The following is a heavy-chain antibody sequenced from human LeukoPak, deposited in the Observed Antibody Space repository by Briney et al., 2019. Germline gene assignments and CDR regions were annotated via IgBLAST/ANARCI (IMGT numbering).Heavy chain of an antibody. J-gene: IGHJ4*02. Sequence: PSETLSLTCTVSGGSISSYYWSWIRQPPGKGLEWIGYIYYSGSTNYNPSLKSRVTISVDTSKNQFSLKLSSVTAADTAVYYCARRYEGSSWYADYYFDYWGQGTLVTVSS. V-gene: IGHV4-59*08. D-gene: IGHD6-13*01. CDR2: IYYSGST. CDR1: GGSISSYY. CDR3: ARRYEGSSWYADYYFDY.